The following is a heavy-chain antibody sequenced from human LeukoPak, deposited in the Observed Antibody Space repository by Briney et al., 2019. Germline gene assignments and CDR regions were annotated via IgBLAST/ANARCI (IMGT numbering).Heavy chain of an antibody. CDR3: ATVGWVTIFGVVITPNVDY. CDR2: IRYDGSNK. CDR1: VFTFSSYG. D-gene: IGHD3-3*01. V-gene: IGHV3-30*02. Sequence: GGSLRLSCAASVFTFSSYGMHWVRQAPGKGLEWVAFIRYDGSNKYYADSVKGRFTISRDNSKNTLYLQMNSLRAEDTAVYYCATVGWVTIFGVVITPNVDYWGQGTLVTVSS. J-gene: IGHJ4*02.